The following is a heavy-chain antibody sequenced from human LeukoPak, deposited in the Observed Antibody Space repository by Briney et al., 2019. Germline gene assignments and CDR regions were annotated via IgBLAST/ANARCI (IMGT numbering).Heavy chain of an antibody. V-gene: IGHV1-18*01. CDR3: ARARFGQLRGDY. CDR1: GYTFANSG. CDR2: ISAYNGNT. Sequence: ASVKVSCKASGYTFANSGISWVRQAPGQGLEWMGWISAYNGNTNYAQKLQDRVTMTTDTSTSTAYMELRSLRSDDTAVYYCARARFGQLRGDYWGQGTLVTVSS. D-gene: IGHD5-24*01. J-gene: IGHJ4*02.